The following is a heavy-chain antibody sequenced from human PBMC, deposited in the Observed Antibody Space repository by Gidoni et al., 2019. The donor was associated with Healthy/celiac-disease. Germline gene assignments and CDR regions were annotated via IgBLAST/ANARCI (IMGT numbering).Heavy chain of an antibody. D-gene: IGHD3-22*01. CDR2: IRGSSSTI. CDR3: ARALSDSSGFDY. Sequence: EVQLVESGGGLPQRGGSLRLSCAASGFPFSKYSMTWVRQAPGKGLEWISYIRGSSSTIYYADSVKGRFTISRDNAKNSVYLQMNSLRDEDTAVYYCARALSDSSGFDYWGQGTLVTVSS. CDR1: GFPFSKYS. J-gene: IGHJ4*02. V-gene: IGHV3-48*02.